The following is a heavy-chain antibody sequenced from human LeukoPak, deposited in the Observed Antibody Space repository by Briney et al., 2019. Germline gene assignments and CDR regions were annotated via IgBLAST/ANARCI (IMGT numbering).Heavy chain of an antibody. CDR2: ISGSGGST. J-gene: IGHJ6*03. CDR3: AKDGGEYYNILTGYYPRLYYMDV. CDR1: GFTFSSYA. V-gene: IGHV3-23*01. Sequence: GGSLRLSCAASGFTFSSYAMSWVRQAPGKGLEWVSAISGSGGSTYYADSVKGRFTISRDNSKNTLYLQMNSLRAEDTAVYYCAKDGGEYYNILTGYYPRLYYMDVWGKGTTVTISS. D-gene: IGHD3-9*01.